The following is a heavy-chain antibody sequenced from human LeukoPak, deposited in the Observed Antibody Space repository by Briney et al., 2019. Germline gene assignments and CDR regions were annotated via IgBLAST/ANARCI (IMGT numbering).Heavy chain of an antibody. V-gene: IGHV4-59*08. CDR1: GGSISTYY. CDR2: IYNSGSI. Sequence: ASETLSLTCTVSGGSISTYYWSWIRQPPGKGLEWIGYIYNSGSIDYNPSLKSRVTISVDTSRNQFSLKLSSVTAADTAVYYCARHDSSGWYISFDYWGQGTLVTVSS. D-gene: IGHD6-19*01. CDR3: ARHDSSGWYISFDY. J-gene: IGHJ4*02.